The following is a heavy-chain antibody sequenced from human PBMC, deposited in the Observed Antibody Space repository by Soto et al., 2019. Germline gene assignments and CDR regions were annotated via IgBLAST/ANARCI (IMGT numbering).Heavy chain of an antibody. CDR2: IDSRGRTL. J-gene: IGHJ4*02. CDR3: ARQAARNYIDS. V-gene: IGHV3-11*01. D-gene: IGHD6-6*01. Sequence: LRLSFAASVFTFTDYSMSWIRQAPGKGLEWLAFIDSRGRTLSYADSVKGRFTISRDNAKNSLYLQMHSLRADDTAVYYCARQAARNYIDSWGQGDVVTVSS. CDR1: VFTFTDYS.